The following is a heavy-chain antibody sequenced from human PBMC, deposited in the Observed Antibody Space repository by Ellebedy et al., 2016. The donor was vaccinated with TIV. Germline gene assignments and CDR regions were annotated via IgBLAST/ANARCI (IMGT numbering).Heavy chain of an antibody. CDR2: ISSSSSYI. CDR1: GFTFSSYS. CDR3: ARGTWGAARPYGMDV. Sequence: GESLKISXAASGFTFSSYSMNWVRQAPGKGLEWVSSISSSSSYIYYADSVKGRFTISRDNAKNSLYLQMNSLRAEDTAVYYCARGTWGAARPYGMDVWGQGTTVTVSS. J-gene: IGHJ6*02. D-gene: IGHD1-26*01. V-gene: IGHV3-21*01.